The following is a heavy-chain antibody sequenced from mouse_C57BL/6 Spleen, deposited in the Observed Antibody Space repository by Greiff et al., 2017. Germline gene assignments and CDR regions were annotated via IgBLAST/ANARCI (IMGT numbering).Heavy chain of an antibody. Sequence: QVQLQQSGPELVKPGASVKISCKASGYAFSSSWMNWVKQRPGKGLEWIGRIYPGDGDTNYKGKFKGKATLTADKSSSTAYMQLSSLTSEDSAVYFCARSRYYYGSSPYYFDYWGQGTTLTVSS. CDR1: GYAFSSSW. V-gene: IGHV1-82*01. CDR3: ARSRYYYGSSPYYFDY. J-gene: IGHJ2*01. D-gene: IGHD1-1*01. CDR2: IYPGDGDT.